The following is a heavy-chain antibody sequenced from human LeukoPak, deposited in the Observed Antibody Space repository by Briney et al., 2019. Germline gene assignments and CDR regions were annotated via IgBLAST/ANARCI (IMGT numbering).Heavy chain of an antibody. J-gene: IGHJ3*02. CDR1: GYTFTGYY. CDR3: ARFGNGGPNDAFDI. CDR2: INPNSGGT. Sequence: ASVKVSCKASGYTFTGYYMHWVRQAPGQGLEWMGWINPNSGGTNYAQKLQGRVTMTTDTSTSTAYMELRSLRSDDTAVYYCARFGNGGPNDAFDIWGQGTMVTVSS. D-gene: IGHD7-27*01. V-gene: IGHV1-2*02.